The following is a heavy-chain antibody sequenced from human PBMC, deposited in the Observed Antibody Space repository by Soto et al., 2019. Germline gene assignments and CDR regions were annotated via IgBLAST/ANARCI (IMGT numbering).Heavy chain of an antibody. CDR3: ARRDTGAFLRYFDN. CDR2: IVPNIGTV. V-gene: IGHV1-69*06. CDR1: GGTLTNFINYP. J-gene: IGHJ4*02. Sequence: QMQLVQSGAEVKKPGSSVKVCCKASGGTLTNFINYPINWVRQAPGQGLEWMGGIVPNIGTVNYAQKFQGRVTITADKSTGTAYMELSSLRSEDTALYYCARRDTGAFLRYFDNWGQGTLVTVSS. D-gene: IGHD3-10*01.